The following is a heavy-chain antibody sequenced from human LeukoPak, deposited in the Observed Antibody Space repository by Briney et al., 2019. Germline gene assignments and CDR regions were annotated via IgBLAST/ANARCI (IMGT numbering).Heavy chain of an antibody. V-gene: IGHV4-59*01. J-gene: IGHJ5*02. CDR1: GGSISRYY. CDR2: IYYSGST. Sequence: PWETLSLTCTVSGGSISRYYWSWIRQPPGKGLEWIGDIYYSGSTNYNPSLKSRVTISVDTSKNQFSLKLSSVTAADTAVYYCARGDRSQGRHYYRSGSYYNVRTWGQGTLVTVSS. CDR3: ARGDRSQGRHYYRSGSYYNVRT. D-gene: IGHD3-10*01.